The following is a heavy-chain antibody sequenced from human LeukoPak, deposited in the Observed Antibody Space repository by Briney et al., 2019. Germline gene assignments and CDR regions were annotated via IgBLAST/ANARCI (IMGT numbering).Heavy chain of an antibody. CDR3: ARVQDGYNQRYYYYYMDV. D-gene: IGHD5-24*01. V-gene: IGHV3-7*01. CDR2: IKQDGSEQ. CDR1: GFTFGRYY. Sequence: GGSLRLSCAVSGFTFGRYYMSWVRQAPGKGLEWVANIKQDGSEQYYVDSVKGRFTISRDNAKKSLYLQMNSLRAEDTAVYYCARVQDGYNQRYYYYYMDVWGKGTTVTVSS. J-gene: IGHJ6*03.